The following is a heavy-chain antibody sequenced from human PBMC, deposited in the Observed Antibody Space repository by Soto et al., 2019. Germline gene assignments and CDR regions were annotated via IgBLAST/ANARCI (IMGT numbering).Heavy chain of an antibody. J-gene: IGHJ4*02. CDR1: GGSFSGYY. CDR3: ARVLAYGPIDY. CDR2: INHSGST. V-gene: IGHV4-34*01. Sequence: PSETLSLTCAVYGGSFSGYYWSWIRQPPGKGLEWIGEINHSGSTNYNPSLKSRVTISVDTSKNQFSLNSLRVEDTAVYYCARVLAYGPIDYWGQGTLVTVSS. D-gene: IGHD2-8*01.